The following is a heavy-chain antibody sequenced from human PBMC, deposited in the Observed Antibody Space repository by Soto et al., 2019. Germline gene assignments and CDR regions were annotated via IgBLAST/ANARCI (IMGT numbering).Heavy chain of an antibody. V-gene: IGHV4-4*02. D-gene: IGHD3-10*01. J-gene: IGHJ4*02. CDR1: GGSINSTNW. CDR3: ARENNVLPGGYFDY. Sequence: SETLSLTCAVSGGSINSTNWWSWVRQPPGKGLEWIGEIYHSGSTNYNPSLKSRVTISVDKSKNQFSLKLSSVTAADTAVYYCARENNVLPGGYFDYWGQGTLVTVSS. CDR2: IYHSGST.